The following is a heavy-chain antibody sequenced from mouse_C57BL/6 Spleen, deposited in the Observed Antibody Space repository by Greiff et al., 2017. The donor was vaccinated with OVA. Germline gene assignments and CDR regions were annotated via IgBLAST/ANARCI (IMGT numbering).Heavy chain of an antibody. CDR1: GYTFTSYG. CDR3: ARKGLEFCAY. V-gene: IGHV1-81*01. J-gene: IGHJ3*01. D-gene: IGHD2-13*01. CDR2: IYPRSGNT. Sequence: QVQLQQSGAELARPGASVKLSCKASGYTFTSYGISWVKQRTGQGLEWIGEIYPRSGNTYYNEKFKGKATLTADKSSSTAYMELRSLTSEDAAVYFCARKGLEFCAYWGQGTLVTVSA.